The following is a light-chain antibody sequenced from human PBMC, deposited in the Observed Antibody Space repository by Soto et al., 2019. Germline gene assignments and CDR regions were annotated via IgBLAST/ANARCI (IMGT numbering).Light chain of an antibody. Sequence: DIQMTQSPSSLSASVGDRVTITCRASQSISSYLNWYQQKPGKAPKLLIYAASSLQSGVQSRFSGSGSGTDFTLAISSLQPEDFATYYCQQSYSTVFGGGTKVEIK. CDR1: QSISSY. CDR2: AAS. V-gene: IGKV1-39*01. CDR3: QQSYSTV. J-gene: IGKJ4*01.